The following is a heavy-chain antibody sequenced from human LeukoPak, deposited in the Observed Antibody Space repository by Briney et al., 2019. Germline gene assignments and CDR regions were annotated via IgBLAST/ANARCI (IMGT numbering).Heavy chain of an antibody. Sequence: SLRLSRAASGLTFSLNAMHWVRQAPGKGLEWVAVISKDGNSVRYAESVKGRFTISRDNPKNTLYLQVDSLRAEDTAMYYCARNEYGEYYFDYWGLGTLVTVSS. J-gene: IGHJ4*02. CDR3: ARNEYGEYYFDY. D-gene: IGHD4/OR15-4a*01. CDR2: ISKDGNSV. CDR1: GLTFSLNA. V-gene: IGHV3-30-3*01.